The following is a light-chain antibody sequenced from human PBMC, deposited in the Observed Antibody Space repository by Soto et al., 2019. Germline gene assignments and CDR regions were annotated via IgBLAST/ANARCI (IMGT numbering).Light chain of an antibody. CDR1: ESVSSK. CDR2: GAS. J-gene: IGKJ2*01. CDR3: QQYNNWPPVYT. V-gene: IGKV3-15*01. Sequence: ETVMTQSPATLSVSPGERATLSCRASESVSSKLAWYQQKPGQAPRLLIYGASTRATGIPARFSGSGSGTEFTLTISSLQSEDFAVYYCQQYNNWPPVYTFGQGTKLEI.